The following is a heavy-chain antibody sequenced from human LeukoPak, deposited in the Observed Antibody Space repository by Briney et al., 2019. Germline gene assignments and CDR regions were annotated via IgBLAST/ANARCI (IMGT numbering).Heavy chain of an antibody. CDR2: FDPEDGET. J-gene: IGHJ4*02. V-gene: IGHV1-24*01. D-gene: IGHD3-3*01. Sequence: GASVKVSCKISGYTLTELSMHWVRQAPGKGLEWMGGFDPEDGETIYAQKFQGRVTMTEDTSTDTAYMELSSLRSEDTAVYYCATGFSITIFGVVPYWGQGTLVTVSS. CDR1: GYTLTELS. CDR3: ATGFSITIFGVVPY.